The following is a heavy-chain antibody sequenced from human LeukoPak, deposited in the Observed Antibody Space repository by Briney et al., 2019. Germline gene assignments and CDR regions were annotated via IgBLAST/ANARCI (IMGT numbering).Heavy chain of an antibody. CDR1: GFTFSSYW. V-gene: IGHV3-74*01. Sequence: GGSLRLSCAASGFTFSSYWMHWVRQAPGKGLVWVSGINSDGSSTNYADSVKGRFTISRDNAKNTLYLQLNSLRADDTAVYYCAHISGVGATPIDDWGQGTLVTVSS. J-gene: IGHJ4*02. CDR2: INSDGSST. D-gene: IGHD1-26*01. CDR3: AHISGVGATPIDD.